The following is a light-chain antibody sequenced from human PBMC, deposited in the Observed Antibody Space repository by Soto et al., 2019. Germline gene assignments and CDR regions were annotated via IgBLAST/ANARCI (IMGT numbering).Light chain of an antibody. Sequence: EIVLTQSPGTLSLSPGERATLSCRASQSVSSSHLAWYQQKPGQAPRLLIYGASNRATGIPDRFSGSGSGTDFTLTISRLEPEDFAVYYWQQYGSSFRYTFGQGTKLEIK. V-gene: IGKV3-20*01. J-gene: IGKJ2*01. CDR1: QSVSSSH. CDR2: GAS. CDR3: QQYGSSFRYT.